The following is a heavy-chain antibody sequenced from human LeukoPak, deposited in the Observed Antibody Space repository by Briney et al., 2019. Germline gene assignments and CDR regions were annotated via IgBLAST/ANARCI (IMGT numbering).Heavy chain of an antibody. V-gene: IGHV3-64*01. Sequence: GGSLRLSCAASGFTFSNYAMHWVRQAPGKGLEYVAVITSNGGSTYFANAVQGRFTISRDNSKNTVYLQMGSLRAKDTAVYYCAKDEAGYSSGWGQGTLVTVSS. CDR3: AKDEAGYSSG. J-gene: IGHJ4*02. D-gene: IGHD6-19*01. CDR2: ITSNGGST. CDR1: GFTFSNYA.